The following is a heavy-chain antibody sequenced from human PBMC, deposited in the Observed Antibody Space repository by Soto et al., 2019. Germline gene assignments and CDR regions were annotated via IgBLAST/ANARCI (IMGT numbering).Heavy chain of an antibody. CDR1: GFTFSSYA. Sequence: GGSLRLSCAASGFTFSSYAMHWVRQAPGKGLEWVAVISYDGSNKYYADSVKGRFTISRDNSKNTLYLQMNSLRAEDTAVYYCARDTLEYYDFWSGSRNYYGMDVWGQGTTVTVSS. CDR3: ARDTLEYYDFWSGSRNYYGMDV. V-gene: IGHV3-30-3*01. CDR2: ISYDGSNK. J-gene: IGHJ6*02. D-gene: IGHD3-3*01.